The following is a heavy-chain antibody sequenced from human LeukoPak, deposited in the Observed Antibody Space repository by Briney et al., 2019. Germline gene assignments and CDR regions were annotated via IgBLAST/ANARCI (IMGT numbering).Heavy chain of an antibody. CDR2: IKQDGSEK. V-gene: IGHV3-7*01. D-gene: IGHD3-22*01. CDR3: ARGLDSSGYYYNAEYFQH. J-gene: IGHJ1*01. CDR1: GFTLSSYW. Sequence: GGSLRLSCAASGFTLSSYWMSWVRQAPGKGVEGVANIKQDGSEKYYVDSVKGRFTISRDNAKNSLYLQMNSLRAEDTAVYYCARGLDSSGYYYNAEYFQHWGQGTLVTVSS.